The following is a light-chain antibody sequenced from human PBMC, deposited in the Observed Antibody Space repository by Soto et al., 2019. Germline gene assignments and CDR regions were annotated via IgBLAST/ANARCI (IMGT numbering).Light chain of an antibody. V-gene: IGKV2-28*01. Sequence: VLTHSQLSLFVSPFSPASISCSSSQSLTHSSGYNYLDWYLLKPGQPPQLLIYLGSNRGSGVPDRFSASGSGTDFTLTISRVETEDAGFYFCMQPLQTLITFGQGTRLEIK. CDR2: LGS. J-gene: IGKJ5*01. CDR1: QSLTHSSGYNY. CDR3: MQPLQTLIT.